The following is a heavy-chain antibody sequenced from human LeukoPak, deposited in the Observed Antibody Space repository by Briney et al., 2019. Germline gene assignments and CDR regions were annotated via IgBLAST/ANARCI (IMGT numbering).Heavy chain of an antibody. V-gene: IGHV3-23*01. Sequence: GGFLRLSCEASGFTFGSHAMYWVRQAPGKGLEWVAGIFGSGGSPHYADSVKGRFTISRDNSRNTVYLQINSLRAEDTAVYYCGKTTVGYSSGQKPAWPVDYWGQGTLVTVSS. J-gene: IGHJ4*02. CDR2: IFGSGGSP. CDR1: GFTFGSHA. D-gene: IGHD5-18*01. CDR3: GKTTVGYSSGQKPAWPVDY.